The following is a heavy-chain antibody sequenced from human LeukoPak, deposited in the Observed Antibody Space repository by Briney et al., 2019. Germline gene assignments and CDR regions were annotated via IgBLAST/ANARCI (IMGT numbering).Heavy chain of an antibody. CDR2: IRYDGSNK. J-gene: IGHJ5*02. D-gene: IGHD1-26*01. V-gene: IGHV3-30*02. Sequence: SGGSLRLSCAASGFTFSSYGMHWVRQAPGKGLEWVAFIRYDGSNKYYADSVKGRFTISRDNSKNTLFLQMNSLRAEDTAVYYCAKQEGDWFDPWGQGTLVTVSS. CDR3: AKQEGDWFDP. CDR1: GFTFSSYG.